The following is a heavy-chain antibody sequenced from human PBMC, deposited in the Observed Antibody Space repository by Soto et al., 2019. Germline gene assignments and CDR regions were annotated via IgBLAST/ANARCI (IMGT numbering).Heavy chain of an antibody. V-gene: IGHV4-34*01. CDR3: ARLPRRITIFGVAQPFDP. CDR1: GGSFSGYY. CDR2: INHSGST. J-gene: IGHJ5*02. D-gene: IGHD3-3*01. Sequence: ETLSLTCAVYGGSFSGYYWSWIRQPPGKGLEWIGEINHSGSTNYNPSLKSRVTISVDTSKNQFSLKLSSVTAADTAVYYCARLPRRITIFGVAQPFDPWGQGTLVTVSS.